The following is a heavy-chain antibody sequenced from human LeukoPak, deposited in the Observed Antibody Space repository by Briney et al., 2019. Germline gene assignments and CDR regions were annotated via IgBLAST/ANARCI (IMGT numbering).Heavy chain of an antibody. J-gene: IGHJ4*02. Sequence: PGGSLRLSCAASGFTFSSYGMRWVRQAPGKGLEWVAVIWYDGSNKYYADSVKGRFTISRDNSKNTLYLQMNSLRAEDTAVYYCAREESYGDYGLANWGQGTLVTVSS. CDR1: GFTFSSYG. CDR2: IWYDGSNK. CDR3: AREESYGDYGLAN. V-gene: IGHV3-33*01. D-gene: IGHD4-17*01.